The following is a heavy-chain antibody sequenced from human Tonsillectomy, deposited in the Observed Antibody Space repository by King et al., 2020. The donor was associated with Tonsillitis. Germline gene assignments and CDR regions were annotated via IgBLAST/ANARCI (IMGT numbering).Heavy chain of an antibody. J-gene: IGHJ4*02. CDR3: AREDYYDSSGYFAY. CDR1: GFTFSSYA. D-gene: IGHD3-22*01. CDR2: ISYDGSNK. Sequence: VQLVESGGGVVQPGRSLRLSCAASGFTFSSYAMHWVRQAPGKGLEWVAVISYDGSNKYYADSVKGRFTISRDNSKNTLYLQMDSLRAEDTAVYYCAREDYYDSSGYFAYWGQGTLVTVSS. V-gene: IGHV3-30-3*01.